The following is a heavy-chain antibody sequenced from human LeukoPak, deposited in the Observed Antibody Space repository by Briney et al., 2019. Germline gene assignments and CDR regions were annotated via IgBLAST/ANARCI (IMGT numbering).Heavy chain of an antibody. CDR3: AGGADRKEFDP. CDR1: GYTFTAYF. Sequence: ASVKVSCKASGYTFTAYFMHWVRQAPGQGLEWMGWINPNNGDTHYGQKFQGRVTMTKDTSISTAYMHLSSLMSDDAAVYYCAGGADRKEFDPWGQGTLVTVSS. V-gene: IGHV1-2*02. J-gene: IGHJ5*02. D-gene: IGHD3-22*01. CDR2: INPNNGDT.